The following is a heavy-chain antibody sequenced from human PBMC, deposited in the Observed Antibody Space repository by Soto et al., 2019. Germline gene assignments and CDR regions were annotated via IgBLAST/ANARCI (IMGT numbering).Heavy chain of an antibody. D-gene: IGHD3-16*02. CDR2: VYYSGST. CDR3: PRPGGVSSDGLYYFDS. J-gene: IGHJ4*02. CDR1: GACISSYY. V-gene: IGHV4-59*12. Sequence: SETLSLACPVSGACISSYYWRWILQPPGKGLEWIGYVYYSGSTDYNPSLKSRLAISIDTSKNLLSLKLSSATAADTPVYFCPRPGGVSSDGLYYFDSWRQGSPVTVSS.